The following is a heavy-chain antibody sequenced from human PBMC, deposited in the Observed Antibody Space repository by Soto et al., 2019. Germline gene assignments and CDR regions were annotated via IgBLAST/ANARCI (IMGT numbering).Heavy chain of an antibody. J-gene: IGHJ6*03. CDR2: ISSSSSYI. Sequence: EVQLVESGGGLVKPGGSLRLSCAASGFTFSSYSMNWVRQAPGKGLEWVSSISSSSSYIYYADSVKGRFTISRDNAKNSLYLQMNSLRAEDTAVYYCARDPTLAARPPYYMDVWGKGTTVTVSS. D-gene: IGHD6-6*01. CDR3: ARDPTLAARPPYYMDV. CDR1: GFTFSSYS. V-gene: IGHV3-21*01.